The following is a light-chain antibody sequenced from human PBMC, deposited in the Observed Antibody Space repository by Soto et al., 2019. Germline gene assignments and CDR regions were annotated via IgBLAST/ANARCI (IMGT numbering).Light chain of an antibody. V-gene: IGLV2-14*01. CDR3: FSYTSSGTYV. Sequence: QSVLTLPASGSGSRGQSITISCTGTSSDVGNYKYVSWYQQHPGKAPKLMIYEVSNRPSGVSNRFSGSKSGNTASLPISRLQAEDETDYYCFSYTSSGTYVFGTGTKVTVL. CDR2: EVS. CDR1: SSDVGNYKY. J-gene: IGLJ1*01.